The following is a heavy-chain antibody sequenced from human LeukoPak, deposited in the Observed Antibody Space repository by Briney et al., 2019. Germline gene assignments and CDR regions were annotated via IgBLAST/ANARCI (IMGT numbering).Heavy chain of an antibody. J-gene: IGHJ4*02. D-gene: IGHD6-19*01. Sequence: PGGSLRLSCAASGFTFSSYSMNWVRQAPGKGLEWVSAISGSGGSTYYADSVKGRFTISRDNSKNTLYLQMNSLRAEDTAVYYCAKRYGSEAAAGPAYSSGPSDYWGQGTLVTVSS. CDR2: ISGSGGST. CDR3: AKRYGSEAAAGPAYSSGPSDY. CDR1: GFTFSSYS. V-gene: IGHV3-23*01.